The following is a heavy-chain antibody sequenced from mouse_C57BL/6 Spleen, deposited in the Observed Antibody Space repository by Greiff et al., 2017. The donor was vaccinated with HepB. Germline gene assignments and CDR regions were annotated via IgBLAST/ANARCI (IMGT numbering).Heavy chain of an antibody. Sequence: EVQLQQSGPELVKPGASVKISCKASGYTFTDYYMNWVKQSHGKSLEWIGDINPNNGGTSYNQKFKGKATLTVDKSSSTAYMELRSLTSEDSAVYYCARMGPHYGWFAYWGQGTLVTVSA. CDR2: INPNNGGT. D-gene: IGHD1-1*01. V-gene: IGHV1-26*01. CDR3: ARMGPHYGWFAY. CDR1: GYTFTDYY. J-gene: IGHJ3*01.